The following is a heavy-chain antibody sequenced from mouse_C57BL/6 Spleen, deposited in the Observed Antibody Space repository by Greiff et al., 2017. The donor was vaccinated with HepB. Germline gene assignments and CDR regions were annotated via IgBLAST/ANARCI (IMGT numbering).Heavy chain of an antibody. Sequence: VQLQQSGPELVKPGASVKISCKASGYAFSSSWMNWVKQRPGKGLEWIGRIYPGDGDTNYNGKFKGKATLTADKSSSTAYMQLSSLTSEDSAVYCCAREGADFAWFAYWGQGTLVTVSA. J-gene: IGHJ3*01. CDR2: IYPGDGDT. CDR1: GYAFSSSW. V-gene: IGHV1-82*01. CDR3: AREGADFAWFAY.